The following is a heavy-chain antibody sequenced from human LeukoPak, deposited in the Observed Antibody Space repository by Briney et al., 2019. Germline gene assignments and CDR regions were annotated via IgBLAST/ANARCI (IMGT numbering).Heavy chain of an antibody. V-gene: IGHV4-59*01. CDR2: MYYSGST. Sequence: SETLSLTCTVSGGSISSYYWSWIRQPPGKGLEWIAYMYYSGSTNYNPSLKSRVTISVDTSKNQFSLKLSSVTAADTAVYYCARDDGYNFWYFDYWGQGTLVTVSS. CDR1: GGSISSYY. D-gene: IGHD5-24*01. J-gene: IGHJ4*02. CDR3: ARDDGYNFWYFDY.